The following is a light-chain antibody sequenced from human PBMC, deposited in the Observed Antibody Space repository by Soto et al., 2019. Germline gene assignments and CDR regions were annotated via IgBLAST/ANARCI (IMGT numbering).Light chain of an antibody. V-gene: IGLV1-44*01. CDR2: TDS. CDR1: SSNIGSNT. J-gene: IGLJ2*01. CDR3: VAWDDSLNGPL. Sequence: QAVVTQPPSASGTPGQRVTISCSGSSSNIGSNTVNWYQHLPGTAPKLLIYTDSLRPSGVPGRFTAFKSGTSASLAISGLQSEDEADYYCVAWDDSLNGPLFGGGTKLTVL.